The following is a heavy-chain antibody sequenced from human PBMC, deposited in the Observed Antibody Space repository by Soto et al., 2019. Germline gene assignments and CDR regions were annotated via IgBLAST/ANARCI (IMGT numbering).Heavy chain of an antibody. D-gene: IGHD3-22*01. Sequence: GGSLRLSCAASGFTFSSYGMHWVRQAPGKGLEWVAVIWYDGSNKYYADSVKGRFTISRDNSKNTLYLQMNSLRAEDTAVYYCARGPSYYYDSSGQGFDYWRQRTPVTVSS. CDR1: GFTFSSYG. J-gene: IGHJ4*02. CDR3: ARGPSYYYDSSGQGFDY. V-gene: IGHV3-33*01. CDR2: IWYDGSNK.